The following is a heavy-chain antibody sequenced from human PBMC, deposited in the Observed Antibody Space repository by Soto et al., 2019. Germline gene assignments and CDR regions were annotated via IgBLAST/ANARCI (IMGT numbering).Heavy chain of an antibody. CDR1: GGTFYRHT. J-gene: IGHJ6*02. CDR2: VVPVLRVT. Sequence: QVQMVQSGAEVKKPGSSVNISCKASGGTFYRHTITWVRQAPGQGLEWMGRVVPVLRVTTYAQKFRDRLTIVADKATDTAYMELGSLTSEDSAIYYCTRESPPNYYYGMDVWGQGTTVTVS. V-gene: IGHV1-69*02. CDR3: TRESPPNYYYGMDV. D-gene: IGHD3-10*01.